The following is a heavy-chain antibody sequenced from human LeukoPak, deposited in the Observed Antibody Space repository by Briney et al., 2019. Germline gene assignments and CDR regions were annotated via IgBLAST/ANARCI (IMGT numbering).Heavy chain of an antibody. D-gene: IGHD4/OR15-4a*01. J-gene: IGHJ5*02. CDR1: RGSISGYS. Sequence: SETLSLTCTVSRGSISGYSWSWIRQSPGGGLDWIGYIYYSGDTAYNPSLRSRVTLSVGTSKNQFSLQLRSVTTADTAVYYCVRGPYGASISKWFDPWGQGTQVIVSP. CDR2: IYYSGDT. CDR3: VRGPYGASISKWFDP. V-gene: IGHV4-59*01.